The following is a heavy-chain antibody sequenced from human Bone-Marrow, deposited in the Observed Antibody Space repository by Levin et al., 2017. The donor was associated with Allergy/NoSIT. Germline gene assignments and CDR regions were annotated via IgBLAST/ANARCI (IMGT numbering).Heavy chain of an antibody. CDR3: ARIDLTSHSFDY. V-gene: IGHV3-21*01. J-gene: IGHJ4*02. CDR2: ISSSGSSK. CDR1: GFKFSSYT. D-gene: IGHD2-2*01. Sequence: GGSLRLSCAVTGFKFSSYTMNWLRHAPGKGLEWVSSISSSGSSKSYADSVKGRFSISRDNAKTSVYLQMNSLRVEDTAVYFCARIDLTSHSFDYWGQGTLVTVSS.